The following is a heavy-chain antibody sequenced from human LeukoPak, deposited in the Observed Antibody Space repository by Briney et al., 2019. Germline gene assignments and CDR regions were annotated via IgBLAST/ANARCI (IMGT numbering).Heavy chain of an antibody. V-gene: IGHV4-59*01. D-gene: IGHD3-10*01. Sequence: SETLFLTCTVSSDSISTYYWTWIRQPPGKGLEWIGYINYSGSTNYNPSLKSRVTISVDTSNNQFSLKLNSVTAADTAVYYCARDRFAGTIDYWGPGTLVTVSS. CDR2: INYSGST. J-gene: IGHJ4*02. CDR3: ARDRFAGTIDY. CDR1: SDSISTYY.